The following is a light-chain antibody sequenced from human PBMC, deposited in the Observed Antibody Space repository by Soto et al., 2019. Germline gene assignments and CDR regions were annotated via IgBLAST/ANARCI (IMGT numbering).Light chain of an antibody. CDR3: CSYAGIRV. CDR1: SSDVGSYNL. Sequence: QALLSQPASVSGSAGQSITISCTGTSSDVGSYNLVSWYQQYSGKAPKLLIYEVNKRPSGVSNRFSGSKSGNTASLTISGLQAEDEADYYCCSYAGIRVFGTGTKVTVL. CDR2: EVN. J-gene: IGLJ1*01. V-gene: IGLV2-23*02.